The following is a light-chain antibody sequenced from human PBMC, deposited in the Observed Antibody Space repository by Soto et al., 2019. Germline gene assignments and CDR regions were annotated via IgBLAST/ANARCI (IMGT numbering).Light chain of an antibody. CDR3: QQYSNWPIT. V-gene: IGKV3-15*01. Sequence: EVVMTQSPATLSVSPGERATLSCRASHSVSSSLAWYQQKPGQAPRLLISGASTRAAGIPARFSGSGSGTEFTLTISSLQSEDFAVYYCQQYSNWPITFGQGTRLEIK. CDR1: HSVSSS. CDR2: GAS. J-gene: IGKJ5*01.